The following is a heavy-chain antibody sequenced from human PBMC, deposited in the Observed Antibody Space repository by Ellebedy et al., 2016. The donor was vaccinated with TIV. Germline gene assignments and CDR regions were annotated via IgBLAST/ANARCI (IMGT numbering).Heavy chain of an antibody. V-gene: IGHV3-30-3*01. J-gene: IGHJ4*02. CDR2: ISYDGSNK. Sequence: GGSLRLXXAASGFTFSSYAMHWVRQAPGKGLEWVAVISYDGSNKYYADSVKGRFTISRDNSKNTLYLQMNSLRAEDTAVYYCAREVIVDDYWGQGTLVTVSS. D-gene: IGHD1-26*01. CDR3: AREVIVDDY. CDR1: GFTFSSYA.